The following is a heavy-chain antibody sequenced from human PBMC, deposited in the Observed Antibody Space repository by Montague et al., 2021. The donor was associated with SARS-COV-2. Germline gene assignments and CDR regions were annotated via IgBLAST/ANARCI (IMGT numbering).Heavy chain of an antibody. CDR2: IYHSGST. Sequence: SETLSLTCAVSGGSISSTSYYWGWIRQSPGKGLEWIGSIYHSGSTYYSPSLKSRLSLSVETSKNQFSLKLTSVTAADTAVYFCVRHPRTYNGFWSGYSGRRVFQFDSRGQGTLVTVSS. V-gene: IGHV4-39*01. D-gene: IGHD3/OR15-3a*01. J-gene: IGHJ4*02. CDR1: GGSISSTSYY. CDR3: VRHPRTYNGFWSGYSGRRVFQFDS.